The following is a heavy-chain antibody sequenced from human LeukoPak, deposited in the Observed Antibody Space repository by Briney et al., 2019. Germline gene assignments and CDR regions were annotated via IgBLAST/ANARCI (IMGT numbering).Heavy chain of an antibody. Sequence: GESLKISCKGSGYSFTNYWISWVRQMPGKGLEWMGRIDPIDSYTSYSPSFQGHVTISADKSITTAYLQWSSLKASDTAMYYCARQRSRSWYDYWGQGTPVTVSS. CDR1: GYSFTNYW. CDR3: ARQRSRSWYDY. J-gene: IGHJ4*02. V-gene: IGHV5-10-1*01. D-gene: IGHD6-13*01. CDR2: IDPIDSYT.